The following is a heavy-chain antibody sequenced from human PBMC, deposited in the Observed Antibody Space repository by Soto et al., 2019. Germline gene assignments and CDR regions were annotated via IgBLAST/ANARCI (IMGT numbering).Heavy chain of an antibody. Sequence: GGSLRLSCAASGFTFSDYEMNWVRQAPGKGLEWVSYISHSGSTTYYADSVKGRFTISRDDAEKSVYLQMNSLRAEDSAIYYCARDRGGSYYDYFDSWGQGYLVTVSS. CDR3: ARDRGGSYYDYFDS. D-gene: IGHD1-26*01. J-gene: IGHJ4*02. V-gene: IGHV3-48*03. CDR2: ISHSGSTT. CDR1: GFTFSDYE.